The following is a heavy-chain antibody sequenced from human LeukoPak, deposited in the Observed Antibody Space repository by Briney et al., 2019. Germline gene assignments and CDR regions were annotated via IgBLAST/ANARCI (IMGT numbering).Heavy chain of an antibody. D-gene: IGHD6-13*01. CDR2: VYYTGST. V-gene: IGHV4-59*01. CDR3: ARISSSNWYNERGAFDV. J-gene: IGHJ3*01. Sequence: TSETLSLTCTVSGGSISSYYWSWVRQPPGKGLEWIGFVYYTGSTNYSPSLKSRVTISVDTSKNQFSLKLRSVTAADTAVYYCARISSSNWYNERGAFDVWGQGTMVTVSS. CDR1: GGSISSYY.